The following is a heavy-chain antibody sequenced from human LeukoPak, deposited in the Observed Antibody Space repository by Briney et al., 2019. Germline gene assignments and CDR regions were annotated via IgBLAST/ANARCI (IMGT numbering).Heavy chain of an antibody. CDR2: INAGNGNT. D-gene: IGHD6-19*01. Sequence: ASVKVSCKASGYTFTSYAMHWVRQAPGQRLEWMGWINAGNGNTKYSQKFQGRVTITRDTSASTAYMELSSLRSEDTAVYYCARASPTGYSSGWYGYWGQGTLVTVSS. V-gene: IGHV1-3*01. J-gene: IGHJ4*02. CDR3: ARASPTGYSSGWYGY. CDR1: GYTFTSYA.